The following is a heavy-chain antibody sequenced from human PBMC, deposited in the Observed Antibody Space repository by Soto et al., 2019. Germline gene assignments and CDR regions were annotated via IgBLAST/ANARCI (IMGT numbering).Heavy chain of an antibody. CDR2: ISHSGST. Sequence: QVQLQESGPGLVKPSQTLSLTCTVSGGSISSGGYYWSWIRQPPGKGLEWIGQISHSGSTNYNPSLMSRVTISGDTSKNRFSLKLSSVTAADTAVYYCARGGAWQPEDFFDNWGQGTLVTVSS. D-gene: IGHD3-10*01. J-gene: IGHJ4*02. CDR1: GGSISSGGYY. CDR3: ARGGAWQPEDFFDN. V-gene: IGHV4-31*03.